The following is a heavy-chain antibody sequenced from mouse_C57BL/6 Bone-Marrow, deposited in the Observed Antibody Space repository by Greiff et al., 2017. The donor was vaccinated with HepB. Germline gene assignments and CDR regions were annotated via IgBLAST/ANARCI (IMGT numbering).Heavy chain of an antibody. D-gene: IGHD1-1*01. Sequence: EVKLVESGGGLVKPGGSLKLSCAASGFTFSDYGMHWVRQAPEKGLEWVAYISSGSSTIYYADTVKGRFTISRDNAKNTLFLQLTSLRSEDPAMYYCARNTLLRLLYLDYWGQGTTLTVSS. V-gene: IGHV5-17*01. CDR1: GFTFSDYG. J-gene: IGHJ2*01. CDR3: ARNTLLRLLYLDY. CDR2: ISSGSSTI.